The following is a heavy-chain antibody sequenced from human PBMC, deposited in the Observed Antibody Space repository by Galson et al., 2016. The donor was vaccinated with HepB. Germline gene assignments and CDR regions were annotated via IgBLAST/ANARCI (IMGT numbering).Heavy chain of an antibody. V-gene: IGHV3-30-3*01. CDR3: ARFGGDSAY. J-gene: IGHJ4*02. D-gene: IGHD2-21*02. Sequence: SLRLSCAVSGFTLSLYSTHWVRQAPGQGLEALALITYDGNNKYYAESVKGRFIVSRDDSQNTLYLQMNSLRPEDTAVYYCARFGGDSAYWGQGTLVTVSS. CDR2: ITYDGNNK. CDR1: GFTLSLYS.